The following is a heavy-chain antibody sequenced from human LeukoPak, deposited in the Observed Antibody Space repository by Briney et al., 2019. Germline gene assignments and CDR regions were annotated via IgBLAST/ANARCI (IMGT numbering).Heavy chain of an antibody. D-gene: IGHD3-3*01. V-gene: IGHV3-48*03. J-gene: IGHJ4*02. CDR3: ARPQGEWLFQDY. Sequence: PGGSLRLSCAASGFTFSSYEMNWVRQAPGKGLEWVSYISSSGSTIYYADSVKGRFTISRDNAKNSLYLQMNSLRAEDTAVYYCARPQGEWLFQDYWGQGTLVTVSS. CDR1: GFTFSSYE. CDR2: ISSSGSTI.